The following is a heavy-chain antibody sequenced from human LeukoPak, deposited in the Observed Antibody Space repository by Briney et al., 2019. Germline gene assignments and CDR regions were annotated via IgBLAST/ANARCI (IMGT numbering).Heavy chain of an antibody. CDR1: GGSISSYY. V-gene: IGHV4-39*01. CDR3: ARRRTYWT. D-gene: IGHD2-15*01. J-gene: IGHJ5*02. CDR2: IYYSGST. Sequence: SETLSLTCTVSGGSISSYYWGWIRQPPGKGLEWIGSIYYSGSTYYNPSLKSRVTISVDTSKNQFSLKLSSVTAADTAVYYCARRRTYWTWGQGTLVTVSS.